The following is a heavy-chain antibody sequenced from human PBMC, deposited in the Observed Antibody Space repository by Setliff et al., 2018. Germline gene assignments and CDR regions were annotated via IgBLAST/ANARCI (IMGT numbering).Heavy chain of an antibody. Sequence: GASVKVSCKASGGTFSSYGISWVRQAPGQGLEWMGGTIPSFGSTNYAQKFQGRVTIITDESTSTAYMELSSLRTEDSAVYCCVREGVDTRSSTDYRYYMDVWGKGTTVTVSS. CDR1: GGTFSSYG. J-gene: IGHJ6*03. CDR2: TIPSFGST. D-gene: IGHD5-18*01. V-gene: IGHV1-69*05. CDR3: VREGVDTRSSTDYRYYMDV.